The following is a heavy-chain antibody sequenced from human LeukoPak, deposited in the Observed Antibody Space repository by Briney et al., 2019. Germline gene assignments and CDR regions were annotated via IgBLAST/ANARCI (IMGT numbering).Heavy chain of an antibody. J-gene: IGHJ4*02. V-gene: IGHV4-59*01. CDR3: ASVAFGDAPLFDY. Sequence: SETLSLTCTVSGGSLETYYWTWIRQPPGKGLEWIGYIYYSGSTNYNPSLKSRDTISVDTSKNQVSLRLNSVTAADTAVYYCASVAFGDAPLFDYWGQEILITVSS. CDR2: IYYSGST. CDR1: GGSLETYY. D-gene: IGHD4-17*01.